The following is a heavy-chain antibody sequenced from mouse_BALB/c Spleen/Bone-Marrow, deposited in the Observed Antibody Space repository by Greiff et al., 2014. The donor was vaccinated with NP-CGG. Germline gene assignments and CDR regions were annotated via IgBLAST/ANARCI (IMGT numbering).Heavy chain of an antibody. CDR3: ARGAYYGYGNWYFDV. J-gene: IGHJ1*01. V-gene: IGHV1-18*01. CDR1: GYTFTEYT. D-gene: IGHD1-2*01. Sequence: EVQLQQSGPELVKPGASVKISCKTSGYTFTEYTMHWVKQSHGKSLEWVGGINPNNGGTSYNQKFRAKATLTVDKSSSTVYMELRSLTSEDSAVYFCARGAYYGYGNWYFDVWGAGTTVTVSS. CDR2: INPNNGGT.